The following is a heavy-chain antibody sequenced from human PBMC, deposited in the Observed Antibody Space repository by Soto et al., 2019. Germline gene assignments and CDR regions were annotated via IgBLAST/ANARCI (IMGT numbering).Heavy chain of an antibody. Sequence: SETLSLTCAVSGGSLSGYYWSWIRQSPGKGLEWIGEINHRGSSDYNPFLKSRVTISIDASKNQFSLELSSVTAADTAIYYCARYDNKTSLHGVDAGGQGPTVPFS. CDR2: INHRGSS. V-gene: IGHV4-34*01. CDR3: ARYDNKTSLHGVDA. D-gene: IGHD1-1*01. J-gene: IGHJ6*02. CDR1: GGSLSGYY.